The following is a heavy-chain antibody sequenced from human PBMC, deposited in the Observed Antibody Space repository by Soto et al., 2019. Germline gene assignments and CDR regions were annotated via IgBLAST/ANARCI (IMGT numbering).Heavy chain of an antibody. CDR3: ARTSGYYLYDY. Sequence: ASVKVSCKASGYTFTSYGISWVRQAPGQGLEWMGWISAYNGNTNYAQKLQGRVTMTADTSTSTIYMEVRGLRPEDTAVYYCARTSGYYLYDYWGQGTRVTVAS. J-gene: IGHJ4*02. CDR2: ISAYNGNT. D-gene: IGHD3-22*01. V-gene: IGHV1-18*01. CDR1: GYTFTSYG.